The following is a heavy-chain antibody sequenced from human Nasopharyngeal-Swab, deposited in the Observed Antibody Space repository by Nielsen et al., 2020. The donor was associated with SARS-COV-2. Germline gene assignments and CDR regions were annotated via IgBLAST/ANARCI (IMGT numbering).Heavy chain of an antibody. V-gene: IGHV1-69*13. D-gene: IGHD3-10*01. Sequence: SVKVSCKASGGTFSSYAISWVRQAPGQGLEWMGGIVPIFGTANYAQKFQGRVTITADESTSTAYMELSSLRSEDTAVYYCAREGYYGSGSYAPFDYWGQGTLVTVSS. CDR3: AREGYYGSGSYAPFDY. J-gene: IGHJ4*02. CDR1: GGTFSSYA. CDR2: IVPIFGTA.